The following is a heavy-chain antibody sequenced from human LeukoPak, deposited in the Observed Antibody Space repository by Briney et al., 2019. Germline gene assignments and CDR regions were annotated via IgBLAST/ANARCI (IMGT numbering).Heavy chain of an antibody. CDR2: ISGSGGST. J-gene: IGHJ6*03. V-gene: IGHV3-23*01. D-gene: IGHD6-19*01. CDR1: GFTFSSYG. Sequence: GSLRLSCVGSGFTFSSYGMSWVRQAPGKGLDWVSAISGSGGSTYYADSVKGRFTISRDNSKNTLYLQMNSLRAEDTAVYYCAKEGSSGWTPYYYYYMDVWGKGTTVTISS. CDR3: AKEGSSGWTPYYYYYMDV.